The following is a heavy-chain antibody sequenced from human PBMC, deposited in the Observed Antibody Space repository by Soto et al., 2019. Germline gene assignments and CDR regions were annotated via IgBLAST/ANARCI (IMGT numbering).Heavy chain of an antibody. CDR2: ISAYNVNT. Sequence: QVQLVQSGAAVKKPGASVKVSCKASGYTFTSYGISWVRQAPGRGLEWMGWISAYNVNTKYEQKLQGKVTMTTDTSTSTDYMELRSLSSEAAAADYCERANGNDEGSFDFWGQGTMVTVSS. J-gene: IGHJ3*01. D-gene: IGHD1-1*01. V-gene: IGHV1-18*01. CDR3: ERANGNDEGSFDF. CDR1: GYTFTSYG.